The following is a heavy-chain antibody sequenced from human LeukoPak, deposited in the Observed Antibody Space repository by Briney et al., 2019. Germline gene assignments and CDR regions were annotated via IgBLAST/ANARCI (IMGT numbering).Heavy chain of an antibody. Sequence: GGSLRLSCAASGLTFSNYAMNWVRQAPGKGLEWVAVISYDGSNKYYADSVKGRFTISRDNPKNTLYLQMNSLRAEDTAVYYCAKEGYGDYSYYMDVWGKGTTVTVSS. CDR3: AKEGYGDYSYYMDV. J-gene: IGHJ6*03. CDR1: GLTFSNYA. CDR2: ISYDGSNK. V-gene: IGHV3-30-3*01. D-gene: IGHD4-17*01.